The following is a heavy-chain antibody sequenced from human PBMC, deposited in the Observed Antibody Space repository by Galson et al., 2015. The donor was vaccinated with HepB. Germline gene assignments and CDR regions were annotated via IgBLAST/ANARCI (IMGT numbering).Heavy chain of an antibody. V-gene: IGHV4-39*01. J-gene: IGHJ4*02. D-gene: IGHD1-1*01. CDR1: GGSISSSSYY. CDR2: IYYSGST. CDR3: AREELERREVYFDY. Sequence: SETLSLTCTVSGGSISSSSYYWGWIRQPPGKGLEWIGSIYYSGSTYYNPSLKSRVTISVDTSKNQFSLKLSSVTAADTAVYYCAREELERREVYFDYWGQGTLVTVSS.